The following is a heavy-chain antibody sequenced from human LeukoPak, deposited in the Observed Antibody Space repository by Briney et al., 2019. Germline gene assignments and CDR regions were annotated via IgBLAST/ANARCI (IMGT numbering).Heavy chain of an antibody. V-gene: IGHV3-48*01. CDR3: ARKGLGGELGGFDS. CDR1: GFTFSSFS. D-gene: IGHD1-7*01. CDR2: ISGSSSTI. Sequence: GGSLRLSCAASGFTFSSFSMNWVRQAPGKGLEWISYISGSSSTIDYADSVKGRFTISRDNAKNSLYLQMNSLRVEDTALYHCARKGLGGELGGFDSWGQGTLVTVSS. J-gene: IGHJ4*02.